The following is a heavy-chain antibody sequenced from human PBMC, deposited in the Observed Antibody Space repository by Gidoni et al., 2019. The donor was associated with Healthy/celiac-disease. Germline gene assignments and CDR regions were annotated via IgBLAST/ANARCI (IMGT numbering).Heavy chain of an antibody. Sequence: QLQLQESGPGLVKPSQTLSLTCTVSGGSITSGGYYWSWIRKHPGKGLEWIGYIYYSGSTYYNPSLKSRVTISVDTSKNQFSLKLSSVTAADTAVYYCARDPGYSYGKGWFDPWGQGTLVTVSS. CDR1: GGSITSGGYY. J-gene: IGHJ5*02. CDR2: IYYSGST. CDR3: ARDPGYSYGKGWFDP. D-gene: IGHD5-18*01. V-gene: IGHV4-31*03.